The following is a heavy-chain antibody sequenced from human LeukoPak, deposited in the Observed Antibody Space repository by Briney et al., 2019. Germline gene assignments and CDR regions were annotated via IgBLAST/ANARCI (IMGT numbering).Heavy chain of an antibody. D-gene: IGHD5-24*01. Sequence: ASVQVPCKASGYTFTFYFIHWARQAPGQGLEWMGLISPNKGDTGHAQKLQGRVTMNNDTSGSTAYMELTRLTSDDTAVYYCARDMCYKGLDLWGQGTLVSVVS. CDR2: ISPNKGDT. V-gene: IGHV1-2*02. CDR3: ARDMCYKGLDL. J-gene: IGHJ1*01. CDR1: GYTFTFYF.